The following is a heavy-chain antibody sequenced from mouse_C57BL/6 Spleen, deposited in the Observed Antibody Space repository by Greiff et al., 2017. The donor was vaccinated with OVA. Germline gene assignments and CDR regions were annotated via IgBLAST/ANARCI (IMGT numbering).Heavy chain of an antibody. J-gene: IGHJ2*01. CDR2: INPSNGGT. D-gene: IGHD1-1*01. V-gene: IGHV1-53*01. CDR1: GYTFTSYW. Sequence: QVQLQQPGTELVKPGASVKLSCKASGYTFTSYWMHWVKQRPGQGLEWIGNINPSNGGTNYNEKFKSKATLTIDKATSTAYMQLSSLTSEDSAVYYCARARTVVAPFDYWGQGTTLTVSS. CDR3: ARARTVVAPFDY.